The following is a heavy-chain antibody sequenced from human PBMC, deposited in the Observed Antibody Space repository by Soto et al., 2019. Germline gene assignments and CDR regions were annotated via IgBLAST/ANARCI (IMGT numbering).Heavy chain of an antibody. Sequence: KPSETLSLTCAVYGGSFSGYYWSWIRQPPGKGLEWIGEINHSGSTNYNPSLKSRVTISVDTSKNQFSLKLSSVTAADTAVYYCARDGYDILTGYPTFYGMDVWGQGTTVTVSS. CDR3: ARDGYDILTGYPTFYGMDV. J-gene: IGHJ6*02. V-gene: IGHV4-34*01. CDR1: GGSFSGYY. D-gene: IGHD3-9*01. CDR2: INHSGST.